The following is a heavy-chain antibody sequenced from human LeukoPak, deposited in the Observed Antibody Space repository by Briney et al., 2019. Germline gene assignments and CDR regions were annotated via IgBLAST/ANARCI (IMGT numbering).Heavy chain of an antibody. CDR1: GFPFGDYA. V-gene: IGHV3-49*03. CDR2: IRRKIYGGAI. D-gene: IGHD4-17*01. J-gene: IGHJ6*03. CDR3: ARDQLGGDPGNYYYYYMDV. Sequence: GGSLRLSCATSGFPFGDYAMSWFREAPGKGLEWGGFIRRKIYGGAIEYAASVKGRYTISRDDSKSIAYLQMNSLRTEDTGLYYCARDQLGGDPGNYYYYYMDVWGKGTTVTVPS.